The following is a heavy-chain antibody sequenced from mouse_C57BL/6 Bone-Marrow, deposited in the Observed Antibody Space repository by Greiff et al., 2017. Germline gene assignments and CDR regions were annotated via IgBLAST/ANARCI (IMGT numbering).Heavy chain of an antibody. CDR1: GFTFSSYA. J-gene: IGHJ1*03. V-gene: IGHV5-9-1*02. CDR2: ISSGGDYI. Sequence: DVKLQESGEGLVKPGGSLKLSCAASGFTFSSYAMSWVRQTPEKRLEWVAYISSGGDYIYYADTVKGRFTISRDNARNTLYLQMSSLKSEDTAMYYCTRDGGSPWYFDVWGTGTTVTVSS. D-gene: IGHD1-1*02. CDR3: TRDGGSPWYFDV.